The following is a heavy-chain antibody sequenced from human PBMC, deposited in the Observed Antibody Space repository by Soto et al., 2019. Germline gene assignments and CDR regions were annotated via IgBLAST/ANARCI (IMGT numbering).Heavy chain of an antibody. CDR2: FDPEDGET. D-gene: IGHD3-3*01. CDR3: RSLNVIFGVANFDY. V-gene: IGHV1-24*01. CDR1: GYTLTELS. J-gene: IGHJ4*02. Sequence: ASVKVSCKVSGYTLTELSMHWVRQAPGKGLEWMGGFDPEDGETIYAQKFQGRVTMTEDTSTDTAYMELSSLRSEDTAVYYCRSLNVIFGVANFDYWGQGTLVTVSS.